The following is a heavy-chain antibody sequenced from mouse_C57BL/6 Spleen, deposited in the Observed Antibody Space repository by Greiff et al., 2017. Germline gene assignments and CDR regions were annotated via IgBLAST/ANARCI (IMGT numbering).Heavy chain of an antibody. CDR3: TRAYDYDGAWFAY. J-gene: IGHJ3*01. D-gene: IGHD2-4*01. V-gene: IGHV1-5*01. CDR1: GYTFTSYW. CDR2: ISPGNSDT. Sequence: EVMLVESGTVLARPGASVKMSCKTSGYTFTSYWMHWVKQRPGQGLEWIGAISPGNSDTSYNQKFKGKAKLTAVTSASTAYMELSSLTNADSAVYYCTRAYDYDGAWFAYWGQGTLVTVSA.